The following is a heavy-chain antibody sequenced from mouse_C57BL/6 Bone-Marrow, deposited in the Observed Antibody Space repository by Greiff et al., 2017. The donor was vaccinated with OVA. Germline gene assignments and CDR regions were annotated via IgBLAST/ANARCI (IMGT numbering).Heavy chain of an antibody. CDR3: AIYYYGSSPFDY. V-gene: IGHV1-81*01. D-gene: IGHD1-1*01. CDR2: IYPRSGNT. Sequence: VMLVESGAELARPGASVKLSCKASGYTFTSYGISWVKQRTGQGLEWIGEIYPRSGNTYYNEKFKGKATLTADKSSSTAYMELRSPTSEDSAVYFCAIYYYGSSPFDYWGQGTTLTVSS. CDR1: GYTFTSYG. J-gene: IGHJ2*01.